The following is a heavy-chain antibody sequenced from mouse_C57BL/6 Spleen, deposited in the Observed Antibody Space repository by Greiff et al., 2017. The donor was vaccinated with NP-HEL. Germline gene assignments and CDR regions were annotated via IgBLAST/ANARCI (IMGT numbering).Heavy chain of an antibody. CDR3: ARGGLRDAMDY. V-gene: IGHV1-19*01. Sequence: VQLQQSGPVLVKPGASVKMSCKASGYTFTDYYMNWVKQSHGKSLEWIGVINPYNGGTSYNQKFKGKATLTVDKSSSTAYMELNSLTSEDSAVYYCARGGLRDAMDYWGQGTSVTVSS. J-gene: IGHJ4*01. CDR2: INPYNGGT. D-gene: IGHD2-4*01. CDR1: GYTFTDYY.